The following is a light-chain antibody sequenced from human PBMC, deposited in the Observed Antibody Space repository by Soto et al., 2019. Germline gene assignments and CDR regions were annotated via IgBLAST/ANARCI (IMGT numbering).Light chain of an antibody. CDR3: QQYNSVSLLT. V-gene: IGKV1-5*03. CDR1: QNINNW. J-gene: IGKJ4*01. Sequence: DIQMTQSPSTLSASVGDIVTITFRASQNINNWLAWYQQKPGKAPKLLIYKASALESGVPSRFSGSGSGTEFTLTISSLQPDDFATYYCQQYNSVSLLTFGGGTKVDI. CDR2: KAS.